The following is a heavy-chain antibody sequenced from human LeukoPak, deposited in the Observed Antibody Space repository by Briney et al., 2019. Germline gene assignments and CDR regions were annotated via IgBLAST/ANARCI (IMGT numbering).Heavy chain of an antibody. J-gene: IGHJ4*02. CDR2: IVVGSGNT. V-gene: IGHV1-58*02. D-gene: IGHD2-2*01. Sequence: TSVKVSCKASGFTFSGTAIQWVRQVRGQRLEWIGWIVVGSGNTNYAQKFQDRVTITKDMSTMTAYMELSSLRSEDTALYYCAAVFFSSTVPYFDHWAQGTLVTVSS. CDR3: AAVFFSSTVPYFDH. CDR1: GFTFSGTA.